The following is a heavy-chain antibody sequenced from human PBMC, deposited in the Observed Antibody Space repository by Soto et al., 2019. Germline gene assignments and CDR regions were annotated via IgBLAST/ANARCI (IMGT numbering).Heavy chain of an antibody. D-gene: IGHD6-13*01. CDR1: GGSISSYY. V-gene: IGHV4-59*01. J-gene: IGHJ4*02. CDR3: ARYSSRNNYDY. Sequence: SETLSLTCTVSGGSISSYYWSWIRQPPGKGLEWIGYIYYSGSTNYNPSLKSRVTISVDTSKNQFSLKLSSVTAADTAVYYCARYSSRNNYDYWGQGTLVTVSS. CDR2: IYYSGST.